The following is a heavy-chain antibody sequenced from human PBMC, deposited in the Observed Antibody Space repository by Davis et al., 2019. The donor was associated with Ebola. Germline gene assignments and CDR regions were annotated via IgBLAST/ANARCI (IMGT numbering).Heavy chain of an antibody. V-gene: IGHV4-34*01. CDR1: GGSISSYY. CDR3: ARERLGYCSGGSCHNDAFDI. J-gene: IGHJ3*02. CDR2: INHSGST. Sequence: SETLSLTCTVSGGSISSYYWSWIRQPPGKGLEWIGEINHSGSTNYNPSLKSRVTISVDTSKNQFSLKLSSVTAADAAVYYCARERLGYCSGGSCHNDAFDIWGQGTMVTVSS. D-gene: IGHD2-15*01.